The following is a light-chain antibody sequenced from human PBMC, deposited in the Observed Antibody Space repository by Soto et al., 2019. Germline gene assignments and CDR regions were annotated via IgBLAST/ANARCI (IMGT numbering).Light chain of an antibody. V-gene: IGKV1-17*03. Sequence: DIQMTQSPSAMSSSVGDRVTITYLASHGISSSLAWFQQKPGKVHTRLIYAEYSLQSGVTSRFSGSGYEKEFSLTISSLQPEDSATYYCLPHPSYPRYTLGQGPTLQIK. J-gene: IGKJ2*01. CDR3: LPHPSYPRYT. CDR1: HGISSS. CDR2: AEY.